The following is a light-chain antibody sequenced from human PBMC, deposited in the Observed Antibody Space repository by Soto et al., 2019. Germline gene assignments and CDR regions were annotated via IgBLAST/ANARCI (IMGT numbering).Light chain of an antibody. V-gene: IGLV1-40*01. J-gene: IGLJ3*02. CDR2: SNS. CDR1: TSNIGAGYD. CDR3: QSYDSSLSAAV. Sequence: QSVLTQPPSVSGAPGQKVIISFTGSTSNIGAGYDVHWYQQLPGTAPKLLIYSNSNRPSGVPDRLSGSKSGTSASLAITGLQVEDEADYYCQSYDSSLSAAVFGGGTKLTVL.